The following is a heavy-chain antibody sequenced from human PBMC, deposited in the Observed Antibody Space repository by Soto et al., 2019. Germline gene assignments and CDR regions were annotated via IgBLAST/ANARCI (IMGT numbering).Heavy chain of an antibody. CDR1: GFIFSNYG. V-gene: IGHV3-33*01. J-gene: IGHJ2*01. CDR2: IWYDGSHE. D-gene: IGHD3-22*01. Sequence: QVQLVESGGGVVQPGRSLRLSCAASGFIFSNYGMHWVRQAPGKGLEWVAVIWYDGSHESYADSVKGRFTTSRDNSKNTLFLQMNSLGREDTAVYYCAGDRYSSDSRAYQGVDWYFDLWGRGTLVTVSS. CDR3: AGDRYSSDSRAYQGVDWYFDL.